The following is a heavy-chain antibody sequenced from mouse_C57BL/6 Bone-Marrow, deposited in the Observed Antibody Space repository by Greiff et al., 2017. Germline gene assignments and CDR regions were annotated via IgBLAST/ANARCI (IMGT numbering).Heavy chain of an antibody. CDR1: GFSLSTFGMG. Sequence: QVTLKESGPGILQPSQTLSLTCSFSGFSLSTFGMGVGWIRQPSGKGLEWLAHLWWDDDKYYNPALKSRPTISKDTSKNQVFPNIANVDPADTATYDCAGVRVYYPPWFAYWGQGTLVTVSA. CDR2: LWWDDDK. D-gene: IGHD1-1*01. J-gene: IGHJ3*01. CDR3: AGVRVYYPPWFAY. V-gene: IGHV8-8*01.